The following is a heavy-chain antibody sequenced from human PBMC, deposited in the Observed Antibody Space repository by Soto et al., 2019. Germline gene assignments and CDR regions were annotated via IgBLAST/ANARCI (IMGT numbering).Heavy chain of an antibody. D-gene: IGHD6-13*01. Sequence: QVQLVQSGAEVKKPGSSVKVSCKASGGIFSSFAINWVRQVPGQGLEWMGGSLPVFGTANYAPKFQGRVTITADESTSTACMELSSLRSEDAAVYYCARPRGGSWLRAFDVWGQGTMVTVSS. CDR2: SLPVFGTA. CDR3: ARPRGGSWLRAFDV. V-gene: IGHV1-69*12. CDR1: GGIFSSFA. J-gene: IGHJ3*01.